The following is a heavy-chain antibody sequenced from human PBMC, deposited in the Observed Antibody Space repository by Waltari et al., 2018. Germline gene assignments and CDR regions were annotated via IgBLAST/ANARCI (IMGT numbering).Heavy chain of an antibody. J-gene: IGHJ5*02. CDR2: IDYSGST. D-gene: IGHD2-15*01. CDR1: GGSISRHY. V-gene: IGHV4-59*11. Sequence: QVQLQESGPGLVKPSETLSLTCTLSGGSISRHYWSWIRQPPGKGLEWIGYIDYSGSTNYNPSLKSRVAISMDTSKKQFSLKVNSVTAADTAVYYCARLCSGGACRNWFDPWGPGTLVTVSS. CDR3: ARLCSGGACRNWFDP.